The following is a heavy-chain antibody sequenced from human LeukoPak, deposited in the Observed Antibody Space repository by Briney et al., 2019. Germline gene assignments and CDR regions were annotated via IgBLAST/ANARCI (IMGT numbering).Heavy chain of an antibody. J-gene: IGHJ5*02. CDR1: GFTFSAYY. V-gene: IGHV3-11*01. Sequence: WGSLRFSCAASGFTFSAYYMSWIRQAPGKGLEWVLYTSISGSTIYYEDSVKGRFTISRDNANNSLYLQMNSLRAEDTAVYYWARDRGTQWLVRGDWFDPWGQGTLVTVSS. CDR2: TSISGSTI. CDR3: ARDRGTQWLVRGDWFDP. D-gene: IGHD6-19*01.